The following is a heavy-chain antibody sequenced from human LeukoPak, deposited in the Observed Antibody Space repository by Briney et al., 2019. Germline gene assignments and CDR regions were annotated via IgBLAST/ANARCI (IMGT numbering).Heavy chain of an antibody. Sequence: GGSLRLSCAASGFTFSSYAMSWVRQAPGKGLEWVSAISGSGGNTYYADSVKGRFTISRDNPKNTLNLQMNSLRAEDTAVYYCAKLFSGSLDYWGQGTLVTVSS. J-gene: IGHJ4*02. D-gene: IGHD3-10*01. V-gene: IGHV3-23*01. CDR2: ISGSGGNT. CDR1: GFTFSSYA. CDR3: AKLFSGSLDY.